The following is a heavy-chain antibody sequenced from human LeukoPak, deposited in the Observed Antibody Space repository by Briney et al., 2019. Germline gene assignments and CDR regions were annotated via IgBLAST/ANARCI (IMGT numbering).Heavy chain of an antibody. V-gene: IGHV4-30-2*01. Sequence: SETLSLTCAVSGGSISSGGYSWSWIRHPPGKGLEWIGYIYHSGSTYYNPSLKSRVTISVDRSKNQFSLKLSSVTAADTAVYYRAREASPSGMDVWGQGTTVTVSS. CDR2: IYHSGST. CDR3: AREASPSGMDV. CDR1: GGSISSGGYS. J-gene: IGHJ6*02.